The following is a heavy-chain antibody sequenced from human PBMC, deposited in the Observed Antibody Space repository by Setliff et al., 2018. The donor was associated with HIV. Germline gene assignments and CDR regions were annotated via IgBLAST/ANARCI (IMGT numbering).Heavy chain of an antibody. J-gene: IGHJ3*02. D-gene: IGHD1-26*01. Sequence: ASVKVSCKASGDTFNSHAISWVRQAPGQGLEWMGWISPHNGNTKYGQKFQARVTMTADTSTTTAYMELRSLRSDDTAMYYCAKGYTWSVVGALDIWGQGTMVTVSS. CDR2: ISPHNGNT. V-gene: IGHV1-18*01. CDR3: AKGYTWSVVGALDI. CDR1: GDTFNSHA.